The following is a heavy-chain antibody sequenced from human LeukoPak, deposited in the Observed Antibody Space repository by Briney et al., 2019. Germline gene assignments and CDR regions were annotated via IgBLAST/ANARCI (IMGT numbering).Heavy chain of an antibody. CDR1: GGSISSSSYY. J-gene: IGHJ5*02. D-gene: IGHD2-2*01. V-gene: IGHV4-39*07. CDR2: IHYSGGT. CDR3: ASASSDCSSTSCYFS. Sequence: SETLSLTCTVSGGSISSSSYYWGWIRQPPGKGLEWIGSIHYSGGTYYNPSLKSRVTISVDTSKNQFSLKLSSVTAADTAVYYCASASSDCSSTSCYFSWGQGTLVTVSS.